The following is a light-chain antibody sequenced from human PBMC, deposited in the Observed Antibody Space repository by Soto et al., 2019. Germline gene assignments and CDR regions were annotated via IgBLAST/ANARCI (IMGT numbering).Light chain of an antibody. Sequence: QSVLTQPRSVSGSPGQSFTISCTGTSSDGGGYNYVSWYQQHPGKAPKLMIYDVSKRPSGVPDRFSGSKSGNTASLTISGLQAEDEADYYCCSYAGSYTFVVFGGGTKLTVL. V-gene: IGLV2-11*01. CDR2: DVS. CDR3: CSYAGSYTFVV. J-gene: IGLJ2*01. CDR1: SSDGGGYNY.